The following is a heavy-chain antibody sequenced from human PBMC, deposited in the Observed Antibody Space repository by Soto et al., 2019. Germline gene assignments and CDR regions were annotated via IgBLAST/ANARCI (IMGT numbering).Heavy chain of an antibody. D-gene: IGHD2-2*01. CDR2: ISYDGSNK. Sequence: QVQLVESGGGVVQPGRSLRLSCAASGFTFSSYAMHWVRQAPGKGLEWVAVISYDGSNKYYADSVKGRLTISRDNSKNTLYLQMNSLRAEDTAVYYGARAGGAGHYFSSTSCYVNTTFDYWGQGTLVTVSS. CDR1: GFTFSSYA. J-gene: IGHJ4*02. V-gene: IGHV3-30-3*01. CDR3: ARAGGAGHYFSSTSCYVNTTFDY.